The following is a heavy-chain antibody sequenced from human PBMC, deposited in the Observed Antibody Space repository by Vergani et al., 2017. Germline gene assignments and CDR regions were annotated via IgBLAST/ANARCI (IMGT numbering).Heavy chain of an antibody. CDR3: TRDRGYCSGGSCYPRRYYYYGMDV. CDR2: IRSKAYGGTT. D-gene: IGHD2-15*01. Sequence: EVQLVESGGGLVQPGRSLRLSCTASGFTFGDYAMSWFRQAPGKGLEWVGFIRSKAYGGTTEYAASVKGRFTISRDDSKSIAYLQMNSLKTEDTAGYYCTRDRGYCSGGSCYPRRYYYYGMDVWGQGTTVTVSS. V-gene: IGHV3-49*03. CDR1: GFTFGDYA. J-gene: IGHJ6*02.